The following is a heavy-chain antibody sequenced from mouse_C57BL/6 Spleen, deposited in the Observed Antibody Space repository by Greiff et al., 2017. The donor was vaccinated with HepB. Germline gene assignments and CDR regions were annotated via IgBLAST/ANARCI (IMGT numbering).Heavy chain of an antibody. CDR3: ARAAPPYFDV. CDR1: GYTFTSYW. Sequence: QVQLQQSGAELVRPGSSVKLSCKASGYTFTSYWMDWVKQRPGQGLEWIGNIYPSDSETHYNQKFKDKATLTVDKSSSTAYMQLSSLTSEDSAVYYCARAAPPYFDVWGTGPTVTVSS. CDR2: IYPSDSET. V-gene: IGHV1-61*01. J-gene: IGHJ1*03.